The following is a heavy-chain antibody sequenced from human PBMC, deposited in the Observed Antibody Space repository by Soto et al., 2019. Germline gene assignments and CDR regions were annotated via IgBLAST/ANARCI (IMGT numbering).Heavy chain of an antibody. J-gene: IGHJ4*02. D-gene: IGHD5-12*01. CDR3: ARWLGYGPHFDY. CDR1: GGSISSGDYY. CDR2: IYYSGSI. Sequence: QVQLQESGPGLVKPSQTLSLTCTVSGGSISSGDYYWSWIRQPPGKGLEWIGYIYYSGSIYYNPSLKSRMTISVDTSKNHFSLKLTSVTAADTAVYYCARWLGYGPHFDYWGQGTLVTVSS. V-gene: IGHV4-30-4*01.